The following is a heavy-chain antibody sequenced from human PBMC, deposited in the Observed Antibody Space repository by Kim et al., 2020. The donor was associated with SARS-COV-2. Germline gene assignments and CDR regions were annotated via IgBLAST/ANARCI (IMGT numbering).Heavy chain of an antibody. V-gene: IGHV4-34*01. Sequence: QTIKRRVTISGDTSKNQLALKLRSVTAADTAVYYCARGAYSGSYPNWFDPWGQGTLVTVSS. D-gene: IGHD3-10*01. J-gene: IGHJ5*02. CDR3: ARGAYSGSYPNWFDP.